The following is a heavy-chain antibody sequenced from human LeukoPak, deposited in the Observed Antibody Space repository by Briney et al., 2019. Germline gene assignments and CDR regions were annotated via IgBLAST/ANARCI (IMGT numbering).Heavy chain of an antibody. Sequence: GASVNVSCKASGYTFTSYYMHWVRQAPGQGLEWMGIINPSGGSTSYAQKFQGRVTMTRDTSTSTVYMELSSLRSEDTAVYYCAREPTGAQRGSGAFDIWGQGTMVTVSS. CDR1: GYTFTSYY. J-gene: IGHJ3*02. V-gene: IGHV1-46*01. CDR3: AREPTGAQRGSGAFDI. D-gene: IGHD7-27*01. CDR2: INPSGGST.